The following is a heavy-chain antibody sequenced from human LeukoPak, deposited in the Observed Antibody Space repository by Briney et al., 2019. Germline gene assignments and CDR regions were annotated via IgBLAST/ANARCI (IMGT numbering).Heavy chain of an antibody. V-gene: IGHV3-66*02. CDR1: GFIVNSYA. Sequence: PGGSLRLSCAASGFIVNSYAMSWVRQAPGKGLAWVSLIYSDGVTQYADSVKGRFTISRDNSKNTLYLQMNSLRDEDTAVYFCARDRAEGKTWVDSDPWGQGTLVTVSS. J-gene: IGHJ5*02. CDR2: IYSDGVT. CDR3: ARDRAEGKTWVDSDP.